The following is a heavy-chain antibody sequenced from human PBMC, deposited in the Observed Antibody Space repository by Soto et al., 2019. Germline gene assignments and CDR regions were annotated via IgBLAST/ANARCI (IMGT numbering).Heavy chain of an antibody. CDR2: IIPIFGTG. Sequence: GXSLKVSCKASVGTFSSYAISWVRQAPGQGLEWMGGIIPIFGTGNYAQKFQGRVTITADDSTSTAYMELSSLRSEDTAVYYCARDGYYDSSGYYPTAFDLWGQATRVTV. V-gene: IGHV1-69*13. CDR1: VGTFSSYA. J-gene: IGHJ3*01. CDR3: ARDGYYDSSGYYPTAFDL. D-gene: IGHD3-22*01.